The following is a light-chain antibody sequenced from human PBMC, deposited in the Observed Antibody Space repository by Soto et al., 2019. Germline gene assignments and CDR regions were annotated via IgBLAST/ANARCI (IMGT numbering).Light chain of an antibody. CDR2: GAS. Sequence: EIVLTQSPCTLSLSPGERSTLSCMASQSVSSSFLAWYQQKPGQAPRLLIYGASSRATGIPDRFSGSGSGTDFTLTISRLEPEDFAVYYCHQYGSSPATFGQGTKVDIK. CDR1: QSVSSSF. J-gene: IGKJ1*01. CDR3: HQYGSSPAT. V-gene: IGKV3-20*01.